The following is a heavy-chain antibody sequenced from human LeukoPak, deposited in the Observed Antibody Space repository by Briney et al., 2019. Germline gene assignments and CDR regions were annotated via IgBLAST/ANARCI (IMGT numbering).Heavy chain of an antibody. CDR3: SRPGGSSPDY. D-gene: IGHD6-13*01. CDR2: IRSKANNYAT. CDR1: GFNLSGSA. J-gene: IGHJ4*02. V-gene: IGHV3-73*01. Sequence: GGSLRLSCAASGFNLSGSAMHWVRQASGKGLEWVGRIRSKANNYATTYAASVKGRFTISRDDLKNTIYLQMSSLKTDDTAVYYCSRPGGSSPDYWGQGALVTVSS.